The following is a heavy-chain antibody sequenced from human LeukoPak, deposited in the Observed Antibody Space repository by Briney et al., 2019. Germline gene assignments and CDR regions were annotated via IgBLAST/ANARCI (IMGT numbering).Heavy chain of an antibody. CDR3: MGGYSYGTHTPY. V-gene: IGHV4-61*01. J-gene: IGHJ4*02. Sequence: SETLSLTCTVSGGSISSSSYYWSWIRQPPGKGLEWIGYIYYSGSTNYNPSLKSRVTISVDTSKNQFSLKLSSVTAADTAVYYCMGGYSYGTHTPYWGQGTLVTVSS. CDR1: GGSISSSSYY. D-gene: IGHD5-18*01. CDR2: IYYSGST.